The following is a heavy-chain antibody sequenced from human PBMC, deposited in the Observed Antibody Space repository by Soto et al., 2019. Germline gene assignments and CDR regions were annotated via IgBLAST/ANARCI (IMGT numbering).Heavy chain of an antibody. Sequence: GESLKISCKGSGYSFTSYWVSWVRQMPGKGLEWMGRIDPSDSYTNYSPSFQGHVTISADKSISTAYLQWSSLKASDTAMYYCASSSQLASHYYYYGMDVWGQGTTVTVS. CDR1: GYSFTSYW. CDR2: IDPSDSYT. V-gene: IGHV5-10-1*01. D-gene: IGHD6-6*01. J-gene: IGHJ6*02. CDR3: ASSSQLASHYYYYGMDV.